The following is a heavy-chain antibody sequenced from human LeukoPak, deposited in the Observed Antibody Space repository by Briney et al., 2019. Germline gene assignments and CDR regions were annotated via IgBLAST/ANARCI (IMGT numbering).Heavy chain of an antibody. Sequence: SETLSLTCTVSGGSISSSSYYWGWIRQPPGKGLEWIGHIYHSGSTYYNPSLKSRVTISVDRSKNQFSLKLSSVTAADTAVYYCARDGLYYDSSGYYYVRAFDIWGQGTMVTVSS. CDR2: IYHSGST. V-gene: IGHV4-39*07. CDR3: ARDGLYYDSSGYYYVRAFDI. J-gene: IGHJ3*02. CDR1: GGSISSSSYY. D-gene: IGHD3-22*01.